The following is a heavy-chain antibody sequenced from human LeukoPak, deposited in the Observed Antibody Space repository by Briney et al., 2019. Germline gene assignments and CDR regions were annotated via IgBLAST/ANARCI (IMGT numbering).Heavy chain of an antibody. D-gene: IGHD6-19*01. CDR2: ISSYSSYI. CDR3: ARAAVVDTPGPFDD. J-gene: IGHJ4*02. Sequence: KPGGSLRLSCVASGFTFISYSMNWVRQAPGGGLEWVSTISSYSSYIHYADSVKGRFTIPRDNAKNSLFLQMNSLRAEDTAVYYCARAAVVDTPGPFDDWGQGTLVTVSS. V-gene: IGHV3-21*01. CDR1: GFTFISYS.